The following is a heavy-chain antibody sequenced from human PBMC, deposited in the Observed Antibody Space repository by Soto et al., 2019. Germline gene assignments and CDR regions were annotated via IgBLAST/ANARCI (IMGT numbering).Heavy chain of an antibody. CDR2: IVVGSGNT. D-gene: IGHD3-22*01. V-gene: IGHV1-58*01. J-gene: IGHJ4*02. CDR3: AADHYYDSSGYYHGDY. Sequence: GASVKVSCKASGFTFTSSAVQWVRQARGQRLEWIGWIVVGSGNTNYAQKFQERVTITRDMSTSTAYMELSSLRSEDTAVYYCAADHYYDSSGYYHGDYWGQGTLVTVSS. CDR1: GFTFTSSA.